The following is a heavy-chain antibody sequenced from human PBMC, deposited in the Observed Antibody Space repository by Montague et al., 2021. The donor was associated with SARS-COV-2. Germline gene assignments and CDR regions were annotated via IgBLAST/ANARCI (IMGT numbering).Heavy chain of an antibody. CDR3: ARESLHLTGYYNDYFDY. Sequence: TLSLTCTVSGGSISSGSYYWNWIRQPAGKGLEWIGRIYTSGSTNYXPCLKSRVTISVDTSKNQFSLKLSSVTAADTAVYYCARESLHLTGYYNDYFDYWGQGTLVTVSS. V-gene: IGHV4-61*02. J-gene: IGHJ4*02. CDR2: IYTSGST. D-gene: IGHD3-9*01. CDR1: GGSISSGSYY.